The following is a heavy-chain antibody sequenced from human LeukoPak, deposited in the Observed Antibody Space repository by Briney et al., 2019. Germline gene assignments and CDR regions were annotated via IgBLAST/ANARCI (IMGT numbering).Heavy chain of an antibody. D-gene: IGHD3-10*01. V-gene: IGHV3-7*01. J-gene: IGHJ6*02. CDR1: GFTFSSYW. CDR2: IKQDGSEK. CDR3: ARDMITMVRGSPIATYYYYVMDV. Sequence: GGSLRLSCAASGFTFSSYWMSWVRQAPGKGLEWVANIKQDGSEKYYVDSVKGRFTISRDNAKNSLYLQMNSLRAEDTAVYYCARDMITMVRGSPIATYYYYVMDVWGQGTTVTVSS.